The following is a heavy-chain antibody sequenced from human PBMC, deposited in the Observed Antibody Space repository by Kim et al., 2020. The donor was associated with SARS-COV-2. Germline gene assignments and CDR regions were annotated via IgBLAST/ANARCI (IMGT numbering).Heavy chain of an antibody. Sequence: GGSLRLSCAASGFTFSSYAMSWVRQAPGKGLEWVSAISGSGGSTYYADSVKGRFTISRDNSKNTLYLQMNSLRAEDTAVYYCAKDGSDYYGSGMGDYWGQGTLVTVSS. J-gene: IGHJ4*02. CDR1: GFTFSSYA. D-gene: IGHD3-10*01. CDR3: AKDGSDYYGSGMGDY. CDR2: ISGSGGST. V-gene: IGHV3-23*01.